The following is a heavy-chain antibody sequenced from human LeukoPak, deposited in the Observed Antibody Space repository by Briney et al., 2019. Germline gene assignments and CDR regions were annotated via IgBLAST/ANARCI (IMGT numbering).Heavy chain of an antibody. CDR1: GYTFTSYG. CDR3: ARVSLGYCSGGTCYFQDH. CDR2: ISAYNGNT. Sequence: GASVKVSCKASGYTFTSYGISWVRRAPGQGLEWMGWISAYNGNTNYAQKLQGRVTMTRSTSISTAYMELSSLTSEDTAVYYCARVSLGYCSGGTCYFQDHWGQGTLVTVSS. D-gene: IGHD2-15*01. V-gene: IGHV1-18*01. J-gene: IGHJ4*02.